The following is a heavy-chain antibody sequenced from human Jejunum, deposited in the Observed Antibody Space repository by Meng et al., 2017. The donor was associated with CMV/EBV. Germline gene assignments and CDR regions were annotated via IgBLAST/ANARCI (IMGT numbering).Heavy chain of an antibody. J-gene: IGHJ4*02. CDR3: ARVSPDYGGNSYFDY. CDR1: GGSISNHY. CDR2: IYYGGNS. Sequence: GGSISNHYWSWIRQSPGKGLEYIGYIYYGGNSNYNPSLKSRVVFSADTSKNQLSLKLNSVIAADTAVYYCARVSPDYGGNSYFDYWGQGILVTVSS. V-gene: IGHV4-59*11. D-gene: IGHD4-23*01.